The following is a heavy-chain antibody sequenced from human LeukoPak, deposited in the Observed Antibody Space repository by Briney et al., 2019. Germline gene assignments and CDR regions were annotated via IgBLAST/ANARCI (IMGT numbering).Heavy chain of an antibody. CDR3: VRLRYTYGKNFDC. J-gene: IGHJ4*02. CDR1: GFTFKGYW. Sequence: GGSLRLSCAASGFTFKGYWMSWVRQAPGKGLEWVANIQQDGSERKYVDSVKGRFTISRDNAKNSLYLQMDSLRAEDTAVYYCVRLRYTYGKNFDCWGQGTLVTVSS. CDR2: IQQDGSER. V-gene: IGHV3-7*01. D-gene: IGHD5-18*01.